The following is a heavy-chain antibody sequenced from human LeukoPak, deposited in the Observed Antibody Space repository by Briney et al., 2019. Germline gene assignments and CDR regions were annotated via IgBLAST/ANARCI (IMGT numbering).Heavy chain of an antibody. CDR2: VSYDGKYE. Sequence: PGTSLRLSCAASGFMFTNFAFHWVRQAPGKGPEWVATVSYDGKYEFYSDSAKGRFSISRNDSDSTVHLQMHSLRPEDSAVYYCAKVRGPLYYYAVDAWGQGTKVTASS. D-gene: IGHD1-14*01. CDR1: GFMFTNFA. J-gene: IGHJ6*02. V-gene: IGHV3-30*18. CDR3: AKVRGPLYYYAVDA.